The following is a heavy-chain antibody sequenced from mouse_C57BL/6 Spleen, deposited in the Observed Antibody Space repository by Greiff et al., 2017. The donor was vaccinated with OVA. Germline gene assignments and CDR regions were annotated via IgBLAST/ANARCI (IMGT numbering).Heavy chain of an antibody. CDR3: ARGWLQGAMDY. CDR2: IHPNSGST. Sequence: VQLQQPGSELVKPGASVKLSCKASGYTFTSYWMHWVKQRPGQGLEWIGMIHPNSGSTNYNEKFKSKATLTVDKSSSTAYMQLSSLTSEDSAVYYCARGWLQGAMDYWGQGTSVTVSS. J-gene: IGHJ4*01. V-gene: IGHV1-64*01. D-gene: IGHD2-2*01. CDR1: GYTFTSYW.